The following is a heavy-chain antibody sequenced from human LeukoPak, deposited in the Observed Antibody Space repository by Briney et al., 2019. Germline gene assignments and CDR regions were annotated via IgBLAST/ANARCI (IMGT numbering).Heavy chain of an antibody. Sequence: GGSLRLSCAASGFTFSSYGMHWVRQAPGKGLEWVAVIWYDGSNKYYADSVKGRFTISRDNSKNTLYLQINSLRAGDTAVYYCARATYPGIAAAPYYYGMDVWGQGTTVTVSS. CDR1: GFTFSSYG. V-gene: IGHV3-33*01. CDR2: IWYDGSNK. J-gene: IGHJ6*02. CDR3: ARATYPGIAAAPYYYGMDV. D-gene: IGHD6-13*01.